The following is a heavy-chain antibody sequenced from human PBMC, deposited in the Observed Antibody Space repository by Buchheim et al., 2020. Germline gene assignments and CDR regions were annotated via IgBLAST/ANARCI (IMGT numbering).Heavy chain of an antibody. CDR1: GYTFTSYG. CDR3: ARNAAVPLYDSSGYYYLDV. D-gene: IGHD3-22*01. V-gene: IGHV1-18*04. CDR2: ISAYNGNT. Sequence: QVQLVQSGAEVKKPGASVKVSCKASGYTFTSYGISWVGQAPGQGLEWMGWISAYNGNTNYAQKLQGRVNMTTDTSTSTAHMELRSLRSDDTAVYYCARNAAVPLYDSSGYYYLDVWGQGTT. J-gene: IGHJ6*02.